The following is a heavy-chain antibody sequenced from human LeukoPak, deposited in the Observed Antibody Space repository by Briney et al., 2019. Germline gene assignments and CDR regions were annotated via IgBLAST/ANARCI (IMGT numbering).Heavy chain of an antibody. V-gene: IGHV3-48*03. CDR3: AQGSHYYGSGSHRRGHYFDY. CDR2: ISDTGSTI. CDR1: GFTFSSYE. J-gene: IGHJ4*02. D-gene: IGHD3-10*01. Sequence: GGSLRLSCAASGFTFSSYELNWVRQAPGKGLEWVSYISDTGSTIYYADSVEGRFTISRDNAKNSLYLQMNSLRAEDTAVYYCAQGSHYYGSGSHRRGHYFDYWGQGTLVTVSS.